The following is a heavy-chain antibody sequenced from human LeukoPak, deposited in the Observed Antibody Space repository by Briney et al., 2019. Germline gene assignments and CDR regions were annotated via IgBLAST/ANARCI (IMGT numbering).Heavy chain of an antibody. CDR2: INPNSGGT. CDR1: GYTFTGYY. CDR3: ARDTRVATIDFDY. J-gene: IGHJ4*02. V-gene: IGHV1-2*02. D-gene: IGHD5-12*01. Sequence: ASVKVSCKASGYTFTGYYMHWVRQAPGQGLEWMGWINPNSGGTNYAQKFQGRVTMTRDTPISTAYMELSRLRSDDTAVYYCARDTRVATIDFDYWGQGTLVTVSS.